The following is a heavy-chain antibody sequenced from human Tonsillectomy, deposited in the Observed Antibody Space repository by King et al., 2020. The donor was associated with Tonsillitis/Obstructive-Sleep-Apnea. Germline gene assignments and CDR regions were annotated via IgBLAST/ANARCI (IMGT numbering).Heavy chain of an antibody. D-gene: IGHD3-3*01. CDR1: GFTFSNAW. V-gene: IGHV3-15*01. J-gene: IGHJ4*02. CDR3: TTVTYYDFWSGYSFDY. CDR2: IKSKTDDGTT. Sequence: VQLVESGGGLVKPGGSLRLSCAASGFTFSNAWMSWVRQAPGKGLEWVGRIKSKTDDGTTDYAAPVKGRFTISRDDSKNTLYLQMNSLKTEDTAVYYCTTVTYYDFWSGYSFDYWGQGTLVTVSS.